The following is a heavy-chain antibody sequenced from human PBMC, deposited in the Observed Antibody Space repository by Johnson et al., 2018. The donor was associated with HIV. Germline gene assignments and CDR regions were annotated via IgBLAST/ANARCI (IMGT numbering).Heavy chain of an antibody. CDR1: GFTFSSYG. CDR3: ARDAHMVRGVGDAFDI. CDR2: ISGSGGST. Sequence: VQLVESGGGVVQPGGSLRLSCAASGFTFSSYGMHWVRQAPGKGLEWVSAISGSGGSTYYADSVQGRFTISRDNAKNSLYLQMNSLSAEDTALYYCARDAHMVRGVGDAFDIWGQGTMVTVSS. D-gene: IGHD3-10*01. J-gene: IGHJ3*02. V-gene: IGHV3-23*04.